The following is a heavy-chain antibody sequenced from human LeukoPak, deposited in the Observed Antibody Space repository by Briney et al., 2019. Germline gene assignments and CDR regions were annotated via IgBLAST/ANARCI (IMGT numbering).Heavy chain of an antibody. Sequence: GASVKVSCKASGYTFTSYGISWVRQAPGQGLEWMGWINPYNGNTRYAQKLQGRVTMTIDTSTSTAYMELRSLRSDDTAVYYCARGVAATSAAGDFQHWGQGTLVTVSS. V-gene: IGHV1-18*04. CDR1: GYTFTSYG. CDR2: INPYNGNT. J-gene: IGHJ1*01. D-gene: IGHD2-15*01. CDR3: ARGVAATSAAGDFQH.